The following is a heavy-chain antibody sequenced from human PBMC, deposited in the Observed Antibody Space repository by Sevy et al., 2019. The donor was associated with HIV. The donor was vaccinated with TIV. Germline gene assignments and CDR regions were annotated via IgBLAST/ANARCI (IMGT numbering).Heavy chain of an antibody. V-gene: IGHV1-2*02. CDR2: INPNSGGT. J-gene: IGHJ5*02. D-gene: IGHD2-2*01. CDR3: ARVHCCSTSCYNWFDP. Sequence: ASVKVSCKASGYTFTGYYMHWVRQAPGQGLEWMGWINPNSGGTNYAQKFQGRVTMTRDTSISTAYMELSRLRSDDTAVYYCARVHCCSTSCYNWFDPWGQGTLVTVSS. CDR1: GYTFTGYY.